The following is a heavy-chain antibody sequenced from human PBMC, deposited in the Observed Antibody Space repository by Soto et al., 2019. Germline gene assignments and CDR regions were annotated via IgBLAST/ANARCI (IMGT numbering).Heavy chain of an antibody. J-gene: IGHJ4*02. CDR3: ARGFSGRGAFLPDY. CDR2: ISSSVTYI. V-gene: IGHV3-21*01. CDR1: GFTFSSYS. D-gene: IGHD3-10*01. Sequence: EEQLVESGGGLVKPGGSLRLSCVASGFTFSSYSMNWVRQAPGKGLEWVSSISSSVTYIYYADSVKGRFTISRDNAKNSLYLQMNSVRAEDTAVYYCARGFSGRGAFLPDYWGQGTLVTVSS.